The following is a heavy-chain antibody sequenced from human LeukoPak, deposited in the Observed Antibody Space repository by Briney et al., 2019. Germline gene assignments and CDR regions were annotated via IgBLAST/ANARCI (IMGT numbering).Heavy chain of an antibody. CDR1: GGSISGYY. J-gene: IGHJ4*02. Sequence: PSETLSLTCTVFGGSISGYYWTWIRQHPGKGLEWIGYIYYSGSTYYNPSLKSRVTISVDTSKNQFSLKLSSVTAADTAVYYCARVYYDILTGYDPSFDYWGQGTLVTVSS. D-gene: IGHD3-9*01. CDR3: ARVYYDILTGYDPSFDY. V-gene: IGHV4-31*03. CDR2: IYYSGST.